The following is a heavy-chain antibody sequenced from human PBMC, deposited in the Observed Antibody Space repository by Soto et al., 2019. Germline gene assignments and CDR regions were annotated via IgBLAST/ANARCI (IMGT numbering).Heavy chain of an antibody. J-gene: IGHJ4*02. CDR3: ARSAQSTVTTFAY. Sequence: QVQLQESGPGLVKPSQTLSLTCTVSGGSISSGGYYWSWIRQHPGKGLEWIGYIYYSGSTYYNPSLKRRVTISVETYKSQFSLKLSSVTAADTAVYYCARSAQSTVTTFAYWGQGPLVTVSA. D-gene: IGHD4-17*01. CDR2: IYYSGST. CDR1: GGSISSGGYY. V-gene: IGHV4-31*03.